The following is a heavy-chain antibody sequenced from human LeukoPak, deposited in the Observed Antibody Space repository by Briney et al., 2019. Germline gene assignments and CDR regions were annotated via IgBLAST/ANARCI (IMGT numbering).Heavy chain of an antibody. CDR1: GGSISSYY. V-gene: IGHV4-34*01. CDR3: ARLAPGYYGGNFPIDL. CDR2: INHSGST. D-gene: IGHD4-23*01. Sequence: SETLSLTCTVSGGSISSYYWSWIRQPPGKGLEWIGEINHSGSTNYNPSLKSRATISVDTSKNQFSLKLSSVTAADTAVYYCARLAPGYYGGNFPIDLWGRGTLVTVSS. J-gene: IGHJ2*01.